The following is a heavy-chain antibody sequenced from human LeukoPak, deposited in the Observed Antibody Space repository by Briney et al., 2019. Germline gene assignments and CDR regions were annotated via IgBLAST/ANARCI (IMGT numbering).Heavy chain of an antibody. CDR3: ARGYVTTVPNGGFDY. CDR1: GGSFSGYY. CDR2: INHSGST. J-gene: IGHJ4*02. V-gene: IGHV4-34*01. D-gene: IGHD4-17*01. Sequence: PSETLSLTCAVYGGSFSGYYWSWLRQPPGKGLEWIGEINHSGSTNYNPSLKSRVTISVDTSKNQFSLKLSFVTAADTAVYYCARGYVTTVPNGGFDYWGQGTLVTVSS.